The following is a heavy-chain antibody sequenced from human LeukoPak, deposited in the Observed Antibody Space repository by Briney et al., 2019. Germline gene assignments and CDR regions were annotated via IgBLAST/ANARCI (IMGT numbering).Heavy chain of an antibody. V-gene: IGHV3-30-3*01. CDR3: ARWYAPLTYCSSTSCPLDY. J-gene: IGHJ4*02. D-gene: IGHD2-2*01. Sequence: GGSLRLSCAASGFTFSSYAMHWVRQAPGEGLEWVAVISYDGSNKYYADSVKGRFTISRDNSKNTLYLQMNSLRAEDTAVYYCARWYAPLTYCSSTSCPLDYWGQGTLVTVSS. CDR1: GFTFSSYA. CDR2: ISYDGSNK.